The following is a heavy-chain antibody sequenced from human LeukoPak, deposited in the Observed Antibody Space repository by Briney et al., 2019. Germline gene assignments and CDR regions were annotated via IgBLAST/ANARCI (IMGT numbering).Heavy chain of an antibody. J-gene: IGHJ6*02. D-gene: IGHD2-2*02. CDR2: ISYDGSNK. V-gene: IGHV3-30*18. Sequence: GGSLRLSCAASGFTFSSYGMHWVRQAPGKGLEWVAVISYDGSNKYYVDSVKGRFTISRDNSKNTLYLQVDSLRVEDTAVCYCAKAYRYYYYDMDVWGQGTTVTVSS. CDR3: AKAYRYYYYDMDV. CDR1: GFTFSSYG.